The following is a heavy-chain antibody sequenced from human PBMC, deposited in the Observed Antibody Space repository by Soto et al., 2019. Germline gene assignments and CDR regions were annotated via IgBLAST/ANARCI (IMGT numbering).Heavy chain of an antibody. CDR3: ARDEAYCCGDCSDAFDI. D-gene: IGHD2-21*02. V-gene: IGHV3-33*01. CDR1: GFTFSSYG. Sequence: GGSLRLSCAASGFTFSSYGMHWVRQAPGKGLEWVAVIWYDGSNKYYADSVKGRFTISRDNSKNTLYLQMNSLRAEDTAVYYCARDEAYCCGDCSDAFDIWGQGTMVTVSS. J-gene: IGHJ3*02. CDR2: IWYDGSNK.